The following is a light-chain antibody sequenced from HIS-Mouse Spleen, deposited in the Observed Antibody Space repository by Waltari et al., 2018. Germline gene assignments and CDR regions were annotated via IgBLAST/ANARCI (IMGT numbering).Light chain of an antibody. Sequence: SYELTQPPSVSVSPGQTARITCPGDALPTKYAYWYQQKSGQAPVLVIYEDSKRPSGIPERSSGSSSGTMATLTISGAQVEDEADYYCYSTDSSGNHRVFGGGTKLTVL. CDR1: ALPTKY. CDR3: YSTDSSGNHRV. V-gene: IGLV3-10*01. J-gene: IGLJ2*01. CDR2: EDS.